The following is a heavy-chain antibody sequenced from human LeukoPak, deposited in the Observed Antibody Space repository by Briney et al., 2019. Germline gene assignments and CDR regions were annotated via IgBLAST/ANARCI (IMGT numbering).Heavy chain of an antibody. CDR3: ARHGDYVLYAFDI. V-gene: IGHV1-2*02. D-gene: IGHD4-17*01. Sequence: GESLKISCKGSGYSFTNYWIGWVRQMPGKGLEWMGWINPNSGGTNYAQKFQGRVTMTRDTSISTAYMELSRLRSDDTAVYYCARHGDYVLYAFDIWGQGTMVTVSS. J-gene: IGHJ3*02. CDR2: INPNSGGT. CDR1: GYSFTNYW.